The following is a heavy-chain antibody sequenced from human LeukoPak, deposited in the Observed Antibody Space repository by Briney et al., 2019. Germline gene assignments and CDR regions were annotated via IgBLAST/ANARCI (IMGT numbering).Heavy chain of an antibody. V-gene: IGHV4-59*01. J-gene: IGHJ4*02. CDR1: GGSISSYY. D-gene: IGHD5-24*01. CDR2: IYYSGST. Sequence: SETLSLTCTVSGGSISSYYRSWVRQPPGKGLEWIGYIYYSGSTNYNPSLKSRVTISVDTSKNQFSLKLSSVTAADTAVYYCARVRGDGYNPVDYWGQGTLVTVSS. CDR3: ARVRGDGYNPVDY.